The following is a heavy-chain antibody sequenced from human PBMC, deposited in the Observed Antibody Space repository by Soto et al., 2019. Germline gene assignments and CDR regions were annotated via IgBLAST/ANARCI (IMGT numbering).Heavy chain of an antibody. CDR1: GFSFSSYA. CDR3: AREVALYGMDV. CDR2: ISSSGSTI. J-gene: IGHJ6*02. D-gene: IGHD5-12*01. V-gene: IGHV3-48*03. Sequence: GGSLRLSCAASGFSFSSYAMSWVRQAPEKGLEWVSYISSSGSTIYYADSVKGRFTISGDNAKNSLYLQMNSLRAEDTAVYYCAREVALYGMDVWGQGTTVTVSS.